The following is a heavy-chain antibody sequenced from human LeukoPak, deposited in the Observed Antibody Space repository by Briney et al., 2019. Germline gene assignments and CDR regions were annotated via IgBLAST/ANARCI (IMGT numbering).Heavy chain of an antibody. D-gene: IGHD3-3*01. CDR3: ATDPKPSTIFGVVPLYGMDV. V-gene: IGHV1-24*01. CDR1: GYTLTELS. Sequence: ASVKVSCKVSGYTLTELSMHWVRQAPGKGLAWMGGFDPEDGETIYAQKFKGRVTMTEDTSTDTAYMELSSLRSEDTAVYYCATDPKPSTIFGVVPLYGMDVWGQGTTVTVSS. J-gene: IGHJ6*02. CDR2: FDPEDGET.